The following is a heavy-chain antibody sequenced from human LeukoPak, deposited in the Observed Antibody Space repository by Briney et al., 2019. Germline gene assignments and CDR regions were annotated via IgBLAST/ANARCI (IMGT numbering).Heavy chain of an antibody. D-gene: IGHD4-17*01. CDR1: GYTFTGYY. J-gene: IGHJ4*02. CDR2: INPNSGGT. Sequence: ASVKVSCKASGYTFTGYYMHWVRQAPGQGLELMGGINPNSGGTNYAQKFQGRVTMTRDTSISTAYMELSRLRSDDTAVYYCARQHDYGDYSFGYWGQGTLVTVSS. CDR3: ARQHDYGDYSFGY. V-gene: IGHV1-2*02.